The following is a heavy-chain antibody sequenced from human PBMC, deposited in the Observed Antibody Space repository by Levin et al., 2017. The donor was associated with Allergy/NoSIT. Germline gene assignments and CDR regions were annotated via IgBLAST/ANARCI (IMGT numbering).Heavy chain of an antibody. Sequence: SETLSLTCTVSGGSISSSSYYWGWIRQPPGTGLEWIGSIYYSGSTYYNPSLKSRVTISVDTSKNQFSLKLSSVTAADTAVYYCARQGGGVVVVAATEYYFDYWGQGTLVTVSS. J-gene: IGHJ4*02. CDR1: GGSISSSSYY. CDR3: ARQGGGVVVVAATEYYFDY. D-gene: IGHD2-15*01. V-gene: IGHV4-39*01. CDR2: IYYSGST.